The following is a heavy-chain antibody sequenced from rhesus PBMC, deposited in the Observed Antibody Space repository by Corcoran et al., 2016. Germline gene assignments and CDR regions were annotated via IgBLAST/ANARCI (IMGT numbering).Heavy chain of an antibody. CDR3: AKRENYGNYGYFDY. J-gene: IGHJ4*01. V-gene: IGHV3S5*01. CDR2: ICNTGGST. D-gene: IGHD4-35*01. Sequence: EVQLVETGGGLVQPGGSLRLSCAASGFTFSSYVMSWVRQAPGQGLEWVSGICNTGGSTYYADSVKGRFTISRDNSKNTLSLQMNSLRAEDTAVYYCAKRENYGNYGYFDYWGQGVLVTVSS. CDR1: GFTFSSYV.